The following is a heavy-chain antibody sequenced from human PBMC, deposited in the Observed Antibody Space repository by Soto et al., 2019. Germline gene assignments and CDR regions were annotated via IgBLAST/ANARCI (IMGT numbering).Heavy chain of an antibody. V-gene: IGHV4-34*01. CDR3: ARYDFWSGSRNNWFDP. J-gene: IGHJ5*02. Sequence: QVQLQQWGAGLLKPSETLSLTCAIYGGSFSGYYWSWIRQPPGKGLEWIGEINHSGSTNYNPSLKSRVTISVDTSKNQFSLKLSSVTASDTAVYYCARYDFWSGSRNNWFDPWGQGTLVTVSS. D-gene: IGHD3-3*01. CDR2: INHSGST. CDR1: GGSFSGYY.